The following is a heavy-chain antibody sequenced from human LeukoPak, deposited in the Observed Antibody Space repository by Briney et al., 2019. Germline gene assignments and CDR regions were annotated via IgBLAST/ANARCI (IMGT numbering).Heavy chain of an antibody. V-gene: IGHV4-59*01. CDR1: GGSISSYY. D-gene: IGHD6-13*01. Sequence: SETLSLTCTVSGGSISSYYWSWIRQPPGKGLEWIGYIYYSGSTNYNPSLKSRVTISVDTSKNQFSLKLSSVTAADTAVYYCARDGYLASSSWYKKDYYFDYWGQGTLVTVSS. J-gene: IGHJ4*02. CDR2: IYYSGST. CDR3: ARDGYLASSSWYKKDYYFDY.